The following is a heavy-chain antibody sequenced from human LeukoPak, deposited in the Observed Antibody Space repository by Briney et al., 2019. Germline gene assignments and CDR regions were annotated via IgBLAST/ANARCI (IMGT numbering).Heavy chain of an antibody. CDR1: GFTFSSYA. J-gene: IGHJ5*02. CDR3: ARDYVSGSFGP. V-gene: IGHV3-74*01. Sequence: PGGSLRLSCAASGFTFSSYAMSWVRQAPGKGLVWVSRINSDGSSTNYAESVKGRFTISRDNAKNTVYLQMNSLRAEDTAVYYCARDYVSGSFGPWGQGTLVTVSS. D-gene: IGHD3-10*01. CDR2: INSDGSST.